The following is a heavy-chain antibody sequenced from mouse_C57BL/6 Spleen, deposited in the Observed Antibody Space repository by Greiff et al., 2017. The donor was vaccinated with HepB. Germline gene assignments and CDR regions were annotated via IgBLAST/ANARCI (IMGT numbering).Heavy chain of an antibody. CDR3: ARRILDYFDY. J-gene: IGHJ2*01. V-gene: IGHV5-6*02. CDR2: ISSGGSYT. Sequence: EVKLMESGGDLVKPGGSLKLSCAASGFTFSSYGMSWVRQTPDKRLEWVATISSGGSYTYYPDSVKGRFTISRDNAKNTLYLQMSSLKSEDTAMYYCARRILDYFDYWGQGTTLTVSS. D-gene: IGHD1-1*01. CDR1: GFTFSSYG.